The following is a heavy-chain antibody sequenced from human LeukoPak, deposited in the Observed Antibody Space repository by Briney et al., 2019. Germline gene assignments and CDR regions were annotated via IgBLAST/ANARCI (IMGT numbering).Heavy chain of an antibody. J-gene: IGHJ6*02. CDR3: AREMAAPYYYGMDV. Sequence: ASVKVSCKASGYTFTSYGISWVRQAPGQGLEWMGWISAYNGNTNYAQKLQGRVTMTTDTSTSTVYMELSSLRSEDTAVYYCAREMAAPYYYGMDVWGQGTTVTVSS. CDR2: ISAYNGNT. D-gene: IGHD5-24*01. V-gene: IGHV1-18*01. CDR1: GYTFTSYG.